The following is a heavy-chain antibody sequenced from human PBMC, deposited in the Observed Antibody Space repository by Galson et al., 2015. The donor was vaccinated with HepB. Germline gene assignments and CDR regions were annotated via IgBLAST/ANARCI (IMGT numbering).Heavy chain of an antibody. CDR2: INAGNGNT. Sequence: SVKVSCKASGYNFITSAMQWARQAPGQRLEWMGWINAGNGNTRYSQKFQGRVTITRDTSASTVYSELSSLRSEDTAVYYCANSIRNYFDYWGQGTLVTVSS. J-gene: IGHJ4*02. CDR3: ANSIRNYFDY. V-gene: IGHV1-3*01. D-gene: IGHD2-15*01. CDR1: GYNFITSA.